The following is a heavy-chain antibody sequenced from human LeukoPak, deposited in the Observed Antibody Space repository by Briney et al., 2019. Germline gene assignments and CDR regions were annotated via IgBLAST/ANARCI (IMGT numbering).Heavy chain of an antibody. V-gene: IGHV1-18*04. CDR1: GYTFTSYG. D-gene: IGHD6-13*01. Sequence: ASVKVSCKASGYTFTSYGISWVRQAPGQGLEWMGWISAYNGNTSYAQKLQGRVTMTTDTSTSTAYMELRSLRSDDTAVYYCARDLKGYSSSWSRGVFDYWGQGTLVTVSS. CDR2: ISAYNGNT. CDR3: ARDLKGYSSSWSRGVFDY. J-gene: IGHJ4*02.